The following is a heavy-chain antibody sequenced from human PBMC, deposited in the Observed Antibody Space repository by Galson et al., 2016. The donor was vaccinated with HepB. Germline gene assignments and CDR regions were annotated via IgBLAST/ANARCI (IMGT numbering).Heavy chain of an antibody. CDR2: IIPALAIV. D-gene: IGHD6-25*01. V-gene: IGHV1-69*04. CDR3: VRGGNWFDT. Sequence: SVKVSCKASGGIFNNYAISWVRQAPGQGLEWMGKIIPALAIVNYSQKLRDRLTITADTSATTAYMELFSLRSEDTAIYYCVRGGNWFDTWGQGTLVTVSS. J-gene: IGHJ5*02. CDR1: GGIFNNYA.